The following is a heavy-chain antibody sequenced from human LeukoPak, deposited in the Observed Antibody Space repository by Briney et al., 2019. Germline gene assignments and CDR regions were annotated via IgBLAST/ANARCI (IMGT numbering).Heavy chain of an antibody. CDR2: IWYDGSIQ. V-gene: IGHV3-33*08. D-gene: IGHD6-13*01. CDR3: ARDKSWYFDY. CDR1: GLTFSNYG. J-gene: IGHJ4*02. Sequence: PGRSLRLSCVASGLTFSNYGMHWVRQAPGKGLEWVAVIWYDGSIQYYADSVQGRFTISRDSSENTLYLQMNSLRAEDTAVYYCARDKSWYFDYWGQGTLVTVSS.